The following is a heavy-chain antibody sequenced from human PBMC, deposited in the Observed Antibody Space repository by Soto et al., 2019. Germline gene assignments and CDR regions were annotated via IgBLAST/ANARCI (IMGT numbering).Heavy chain of an antibody. J-gene: IGHJ6*02. CDR2: INAGNGNT. D-gene: IGHD3-3*01. Sequence: QVQLVQSGAEEKKPGASVKVSCKASGYTFTSYAMHWVRQAPGQRLEWMGWINAGNGNTKYSQKFQGRVTITRDTSASTAHMELSSLISEDTAVYYCARGRGTLPWDPTRVLEWLLDVWGQGTTVTVSS. V-gene: IGHV1-3*05. CDR3: ARGRGTLPWDPTRVLEWLLDV. CDR1: GYTFTSYA.